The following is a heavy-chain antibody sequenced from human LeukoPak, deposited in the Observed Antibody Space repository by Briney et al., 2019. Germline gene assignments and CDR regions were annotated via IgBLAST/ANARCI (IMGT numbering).Heavy chain of an antibody. D-gene: IGHD5-18*01. CDR2: ISYDGSNK. CDR1: GFTFSSYG. V-gene: IGHV3-30*18. Sequence: PGGSLRLSCAASGFTFSSYGMHWVRQAPGKGLEWVAVISYDGSNKYYADSVKGRFTISRDNSKNTLYLQMNSLRAEDTAVYYCAKPPRGYSYGYSGYWGQGTLVTVSS. CDR3: AKPPRGYSYGYSGY. J-gene: IGHJ4*02.